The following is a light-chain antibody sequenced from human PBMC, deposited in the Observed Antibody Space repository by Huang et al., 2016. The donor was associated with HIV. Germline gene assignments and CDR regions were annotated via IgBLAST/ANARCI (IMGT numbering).Light chain of an antibody. CDR2: GAF. J-gene: IGKJ1*01. Sequence: EIVMTQSPATLSVSPGERATLSCRASQSVSTNLAWYQQKPGQAPRLLIYGAFIRATGIPVRFSGSGSGTEFTLTISSLQSEDFAVYYCQQYNNWPPWTFGQGTKVEIK. CDR1: QSVSTN. V-gene: IGKV3-15*01. CDR3: QQYNNWPPWT.